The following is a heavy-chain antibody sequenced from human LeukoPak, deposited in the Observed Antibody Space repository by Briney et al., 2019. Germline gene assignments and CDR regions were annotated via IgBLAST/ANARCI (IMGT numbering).Heavy chain of an antibody. CDR1: GGTFSSYA. J-gene: IGHJ4*02. Sequence: SVKVSCKASGGTFSSYAISWVRQAPGQGLEWMGGIIPIFGTANYAQKFQGRVTITADKSTSTAYMELSSLRSEDTAVYYCARGESGYSYGGFAYWGQGTLVTVSS. D-gene: IGHD5-18*01. CDR3: ARGESGYSYGGFAY. CDR2: IIPIFGTA. V-gene: IGHV1-69*06.